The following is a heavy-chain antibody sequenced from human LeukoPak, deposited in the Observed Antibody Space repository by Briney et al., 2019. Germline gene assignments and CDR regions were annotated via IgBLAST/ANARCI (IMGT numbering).Heavy chain of an antibody. CDR2: ISYDGSNK. J-gene: IGHJ4*02. V-gene: IGHV3-30*03. Sequence: HPGGSLRLSCAASGFTFSSYGMHWVRQAPGKGLEWVAVISYDGSNKYYADSVKGRFTISRDNSENSLYLQMNSLRAEDTAVYFCAGTIEAGIGYWGRGTLVTVSS. D-gene: IGHD3-3*01. CDR3: AGTIEAGIGY. CDR1: GFTFSSYG.